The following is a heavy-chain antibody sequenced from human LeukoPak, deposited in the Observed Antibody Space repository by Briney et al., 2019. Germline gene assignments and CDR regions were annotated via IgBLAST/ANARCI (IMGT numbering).Heavy chain of an antibody. CDR2: IYTSGST. J-gene: IGHJ4*02. Sequence: PSETLSLTCTVSGGSISSYQWSWIRQPAGKGLEWIGRIYTSGSTNYNPSLKSRVTMSVDTSKNQFSLRLSSVTAADTAVYYCARDPGYYGSGSRGAFDYWGQGTLVTVSS. CDR3: ARDPGYYGSGSRGAFDY. V-gene: IGHV4-4*07. CDR1: GGSISSYQ. D-gene: IGHD3-10*01.